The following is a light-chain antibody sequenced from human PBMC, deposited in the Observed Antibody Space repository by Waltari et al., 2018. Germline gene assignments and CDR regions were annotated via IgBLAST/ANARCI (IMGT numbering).Light chain of an antibody. Sequence: DIQMTQSPSSVSASVVDRVIITCRASQGISSWLAWYQQKPGKAPNLLIYAASRLQSGVPSRFSGSGSGSDFSLTIRSLQPEDVAIYYCQQAKSVPLTFGGGTKVDIK. CDR2: AAS. V-gene: IGKV1-12*01. CDR1: QGISSW. J-gene: IGKJ4*01. CDR3: QQAKSVPLT.